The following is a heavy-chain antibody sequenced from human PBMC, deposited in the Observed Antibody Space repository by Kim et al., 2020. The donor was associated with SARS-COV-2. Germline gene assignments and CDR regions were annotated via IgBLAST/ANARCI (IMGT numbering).Heavy chain of an antibody. CDR1: GGSVSSGSYY. D-gene: IGHD3-10*01. CDR2: IYYSGST. J-gene: IGHJ6*02. Sequence: SETLSLTCTVSGGSVSSGSYYWSWTRQPPGKGLEWIGYIYYSGSTNYNPSLKSRVTISVDTSKNQFSLKLSSVTAADTAVYYCARESAGLLWFGELSHGMDVGGQGTTVTVSS. V-gene: IGHV4-61*01. CDR3: ARESAGLLWFGELSHGMDV.